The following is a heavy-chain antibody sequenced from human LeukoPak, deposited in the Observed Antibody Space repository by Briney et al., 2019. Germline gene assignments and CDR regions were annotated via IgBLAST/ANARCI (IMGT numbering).Heavy chain of an antibody. V-gene: IGHV4-39*01. CDR2: IYYSGST. Sequence: PSETLSLTCTVSGGSISSSSYYWGWIRQPPGKGLEWIGSIYYSGSTYYNPSLKSRVTISVDTSKNQFSLKLSSVTAADTAVYYCARGRRDGYNLEYFDNWGQGTLVTVSS. J-gene: IGHJ4*02. CDR3: ARGRRDGYNLEYFDN. CDR1: GGSISSSSYY. D-gene: IGHD5-24*01.